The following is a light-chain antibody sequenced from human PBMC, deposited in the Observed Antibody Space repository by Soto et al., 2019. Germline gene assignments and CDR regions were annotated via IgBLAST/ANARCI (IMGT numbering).Light chain of an antibody. CDR2: GAS. CDR3: QQYNNWPS. CDR1: QSVSSN. V-gene: IGKV3-15*01. J-gene: IGKJ1*01. Sequence: EIVMTQSPATLSVSPGERATLSCRASQSVSSNLAWYQQKPGQAHRPLIYGASTRATGIPARFSGSGSGTDVTLTISSLQSEDFEVYYFQQYNNWPSLGQGTKVEIQ.